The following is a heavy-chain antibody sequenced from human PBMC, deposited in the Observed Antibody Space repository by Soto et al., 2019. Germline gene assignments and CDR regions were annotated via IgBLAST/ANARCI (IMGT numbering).Heavy chain of an antibody. CDR2: IYYSGST. J-gene: IGHJ4*02. Sequence: QVQLQESGPGLVKPSQTLSLTCTVSGGSISSGDYYWSWIRQPPGKGLEWIGYIYYSGSTYYNPYLKIRITISVDTSKNQFSLKLISVTAAHTAVYYCARLGGFGATTIDYWGQGTLVTVSS. D-gene: IGHD3-10*01. CDR1: GGSISSGDYY. CDR3: ARLGGFGATTIDY. V-gene: IGHV4-30-4*01.